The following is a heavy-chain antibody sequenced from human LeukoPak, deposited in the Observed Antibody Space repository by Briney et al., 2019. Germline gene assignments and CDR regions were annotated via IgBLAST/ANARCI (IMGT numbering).Heavy chain of an antibody. Sequence: KPSETLSLTCTVSGGSISSYYWSWIRQPPGKGLEWIGYIYYSGSTNYNPSLKSRVTISVDTSKNQFSLKLSSVTAADTAVYYCARPIRRYCSSTSCYSMDVWGKGTTVTVSS. V-gene: IGHV4-59*08. D-gene: IGHD2-2*01. CDR2: IYYSGST. CDR1: GGSISSYY. CDR3: ARPIRRYCSSTSCYSMDV. J-gene: IGHJ6*03.